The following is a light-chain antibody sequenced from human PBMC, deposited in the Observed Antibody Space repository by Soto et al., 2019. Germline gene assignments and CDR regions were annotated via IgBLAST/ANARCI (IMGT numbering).Light chain of an antibody. CDR3: QQSYSTPLT. J-gene: IGKJ1*01. V-gene: IGKV1-39*01. CDR1: QNPTSS. Sequence: IQMPPPPPSVSASVITRATITCRTKQNPTSSLNMYQLNRGKAPMLLTYAPSRSKRGVPSRFSGSGSGTDFTLTISSLQPEDFATYYCQQSYSTPLTFGQGTKVDIK. CDR2: APS.